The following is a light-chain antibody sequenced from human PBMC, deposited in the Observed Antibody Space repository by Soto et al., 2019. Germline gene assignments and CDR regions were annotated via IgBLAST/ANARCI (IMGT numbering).Light chain of an antibody. Sequence: EIVLTQSPGTLYLSPGERATLSCRASQSVSGSYLAWYQQKPGQAPRLLIYGASGRATGIPDRFSGSGSGTDFTLTISRLEPEDFAVYYCQQYDSSPWTFGQGTKVEIK. V-gene: IGKV3-20*01. CDR3: QQYDSSPWT. CDR2: GAS. J-gene: IGKJ1*01. CDR1: QSVSGSY.